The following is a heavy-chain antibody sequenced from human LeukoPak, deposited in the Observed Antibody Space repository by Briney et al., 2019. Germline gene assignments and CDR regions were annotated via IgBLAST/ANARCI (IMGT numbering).Heavy chain of an antibody. V-gene: IGHV4-39*07. Sequence: SETLSLTCTVSGGSISSSSYYWGWIRQPPGKGLEWIGSIYYSGSTCYNPSLKSRVTISVDTSKNQFSLKLSSVTAADTAVYYCARSLYYYGSGSYPDYWGQGTLVTVSS. D-gene: IGHD3-10*01. CDR1: GGSISSSSYY. J-gene: IGHJ4*02. CDR3: ARSLYYYGSGSYPDY. CDR2: IYYSGST.